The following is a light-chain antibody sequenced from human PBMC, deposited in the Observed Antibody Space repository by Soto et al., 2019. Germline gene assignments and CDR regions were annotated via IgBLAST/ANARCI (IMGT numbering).Light chain of an antibody. CDR1: QSVSSN. Sequence: EIVMTQSPATLSVSPGERATLSCRASQSVSSNLAWYQQKPGQAPRLLIYGASTMATGIPARFSGSGSGTDFTLTISSLQSEDFALYYCQQYNNWPPYTFGQGTKLEIK. CDR2: GAS. V-gene: IGKV3-15*01. J-gene: IGKJ2*01. CDR3: QQYNNWPPYT.